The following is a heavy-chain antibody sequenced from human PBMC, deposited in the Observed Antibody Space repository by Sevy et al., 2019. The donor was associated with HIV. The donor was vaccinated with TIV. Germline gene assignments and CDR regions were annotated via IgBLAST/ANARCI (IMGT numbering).Heavy chain of an antibody. CDR2: IYPSESYR. CDR3: AISTHFVNNNRFYPFDY. Sequence: GESLKISCKGSGYSFANYWIGWVRQMPGKGLEWMGIIYPSESYRIYGPSFQGQVTISADKSISTAYLQWSSLDAYDTAMYYCAISTHFVNNNRFYPFDYWGQGTLVTVSS. CDR1: GYSFANYW. D-gene: IGHD3-16*02. V-gene: IGHV5-51*01. J-gene: IGHJ4*02.